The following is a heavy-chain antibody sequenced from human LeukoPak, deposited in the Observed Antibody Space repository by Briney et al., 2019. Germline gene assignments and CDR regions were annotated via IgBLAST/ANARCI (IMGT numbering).Heavy chain of an antibody. D-gene: IGHD4-23*01. CDR2: INPSGGST. J-gene: IGHJ4*02. CDR3: ARDLTNYGGNSDLDY. CDR1: GYTFTSYY. V-gene: IGHV1-46*01. Sequence: GASVKVSCKASGYTFTSYYMHWVRQAPGQGLEWMGIINPSGGSTSYARKFQGRVTMTRDTSTSTVYMELSSLRSEDTAVYYCARDLTNYGGNSDLDYWGQGTLVTVSS.